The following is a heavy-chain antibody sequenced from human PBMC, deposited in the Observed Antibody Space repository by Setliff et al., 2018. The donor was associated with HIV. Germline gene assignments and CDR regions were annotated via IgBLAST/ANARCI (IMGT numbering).Heavy chain of an antibody. J-gene: IGHJ4*02. CDR1: GYTFTSYY. D-gene: IGHD3-22*01. CDR2: INPSGGST. CDR3: ARDHKYYYDSSGLDY. V-gene: IGHV1-46*01. Sequence: GASVKVSCKASGYTFTSYYIHWVRQAPGQGLEWMGRINPSGGSTSYAQKFQGRVTMTRDTSTSTVYMELSSLRSEDTAVYYCARDHKYYYDSSGLDYWGQGTLVTVSS.